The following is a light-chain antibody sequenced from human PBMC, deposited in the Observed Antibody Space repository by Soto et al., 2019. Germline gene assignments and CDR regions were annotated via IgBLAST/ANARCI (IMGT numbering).Light chain of an antibody. J-gene: IGKJ1*01. V-gene: IGKV3-11*01. CDR3: QQRSSWPRT. Sequence: EIVLTQSPATLSLSPGDRATPACRASQSVSTYLAWYQQKPGQAPRVVIYDASNRATGIPPRFSGSGSGTDFTLTISSLEPEDFAVYYCQQRSSWPRTFGQGTKVDI. CDR2: DAS. CDR1: QSVSTY.